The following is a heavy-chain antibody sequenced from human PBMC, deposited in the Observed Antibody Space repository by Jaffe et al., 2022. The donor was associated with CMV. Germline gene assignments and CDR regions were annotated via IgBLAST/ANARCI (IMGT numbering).Heavy chain of an antibody. CDR3: ARSWSSGYYYDSSGYYYFDY. J-gene: IGHJ4*02. CDR1: GFSLSTSGMC. V-gene: IGHV2-70*01. D-gene: IGHD3-22*01. CDR2: IDWDDDK. Sequence: QVTLRESGPALVKPTQTLTLTCTFSGFSLSTSGMCVSWIRQPPGKALEWLALIDWDDDKYYSTSLKTRLTISKDTSKNQVVLTMTNMDPVDTATYYCARSWSSGYYYDSSGYYYFDYWGQGTLVTVSS.